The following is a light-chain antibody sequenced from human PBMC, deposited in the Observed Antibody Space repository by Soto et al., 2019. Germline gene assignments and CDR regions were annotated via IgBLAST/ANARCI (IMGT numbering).Light chain of an antibody. CDR2: GAS. CDR1: QSVRSN. V-gene: IGKV3-11*01. CDR3: QQRSNGLT. Sequence: EIVMTQSPVTLSVSPGERATLSCRASQSVRSNLAWYQQKPGQAPSLLIYGASNRATGIPARFSGSGSGTDFILTISSLEPEDFAVYYCQQRSNGLTFGGGTKV. J-gene: IGKJ4*01.